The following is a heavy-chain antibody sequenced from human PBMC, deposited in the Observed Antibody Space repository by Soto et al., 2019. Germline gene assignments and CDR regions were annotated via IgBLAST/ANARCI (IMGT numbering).Heavy chain of an antibody. CDR2: IYYSGST. Sequence: SETLSLTCTVSGGSISTYYWNWIRQPPGKGLEWIGYIYYSGSTNYNPSLKSRVTISLDTSKKQFSLKLNSVTAADTAMYYCARGDCSSTSCYVDFWGQGTLVTVSS. J-gene: IGHJ4*02. D-gene: IGHD2-2*01. CDR3: ARGDCSSTSCYVDF. V-gene: IGHV4-59*08. CDR1: GGSISTYY.